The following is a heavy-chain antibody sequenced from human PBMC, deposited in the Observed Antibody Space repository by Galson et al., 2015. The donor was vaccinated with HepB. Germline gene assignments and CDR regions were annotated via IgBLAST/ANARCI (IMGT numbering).Heavy chain of an antibody. D-gene: IGHD4-17*01. J-gene: IGHJ4*03. CDR1: GFTFRSHA. CDR3: ADLDGDFGYY. Sequence: LRLSCAASGFTFRSHAMNWVRQAPGKGLEWVSGISGSGRTKYGDSVRGRLTISKDNSESTLYLQMTSLRAEDSAVYYCADLDGDFGYYWGQGIMVTVSS. CDR2: ISGSGRT. V-gene: IGHV3-23*01.